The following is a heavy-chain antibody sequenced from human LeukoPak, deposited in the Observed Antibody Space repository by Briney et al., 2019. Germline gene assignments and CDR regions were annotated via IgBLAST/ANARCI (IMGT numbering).Heavy chain of an antibody. Sequence: GGSLRLSCAASGFTFSDHYMDWVRQAPGKGLKWVGRTRNKANSYTTEYAASVKGRFTISRDDSMNSLYLQMNSLKTEDTAVYYCARDVSCSGGSCPYYFDYWGQGTLVTVSS. J-gene: IGHJ4*02. CDR1: GFTFSDHY. CDR2: TRNKANSYTT. D-gene: IGHD2-15*01. CDR3: ARDVSCSGGSCPYYFDY. V-gene: IGHV3-72*01.